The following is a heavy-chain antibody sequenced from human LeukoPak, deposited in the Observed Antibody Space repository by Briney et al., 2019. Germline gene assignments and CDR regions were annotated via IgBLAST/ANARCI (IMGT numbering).Heavy chain of an antibody. CDR3: ARHWGYSGSPWDY. D-gene: IGHD1-26*01. CDR2: IYYSGST. J-gene: IGHJ4*02. V-gene: IGHV4-59*08. Sequence: SETLSLTCTVSGGSISSYYWSWIRRPPGKGLEWIGYIYYSGSTNYNPSLKSRVTILVDTSKNQFSLELSSVTAADTAVYYCARHWGYSGSPWDYWGQGTLVTVSS. CDR1: GGSISSYY.